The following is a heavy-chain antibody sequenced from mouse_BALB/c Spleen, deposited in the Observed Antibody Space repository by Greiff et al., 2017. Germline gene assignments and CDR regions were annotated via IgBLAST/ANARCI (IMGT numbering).Heavy chain of an antibody. Sequence: VQLKESGPSLVKPSQTLSLTCSVTGDSITSGYWNWIRKFPGNKLEYMGYISYSGSTYYNPSLKSRISITRDTSKNQYYLQLNSVTTEDTATYYCARRGVRRYYFDYWGQGTTLTVSS. CDR2: ISYSGST. J-gene: IGHJ2*01. D-gene: IGHD2-14*01. V-gene: IGHV3-8*02. CDR1: GDSITSGY. CDR3: ARRGVRRYYFDY.